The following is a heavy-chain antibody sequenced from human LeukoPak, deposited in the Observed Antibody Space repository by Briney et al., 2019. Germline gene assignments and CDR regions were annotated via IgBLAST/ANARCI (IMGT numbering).Heavy chain of an antibody. J-gene: IGHJ4*02. Sequence: GGSLRLSCAASGFTFSTYSMNWVRQAPGKGLEWVSYISSNSGYIYYVDSLKGRFTISRDNAKNSLYLQMNSLRAEDTAVYYCARSRYCSSTSCPSGEYWGQGTLVTVSS. V-gene: IGHV3-21*01. D-gene: IGHD2-2*01. CDR1: GFTFSTYS. CDR3: ARSRYCSSTSCPSGEY. CDR2: ISSNSGYI.